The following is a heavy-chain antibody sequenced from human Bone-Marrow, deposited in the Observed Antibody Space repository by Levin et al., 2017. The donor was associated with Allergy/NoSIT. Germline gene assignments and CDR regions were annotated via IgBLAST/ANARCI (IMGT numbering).Heavy chain of an antibody. CDR2: MNPNSGNT. CDR1: GYTFTSYD. J-gene: IGHJ4*02. V-gene: IGHV1-8*01. D-gene: IGHD5-18*01. CDR3: ARGRTKGYSYGTHFDY. Sequence: GASVKVSCKASGYTFTSYDINWVRQATGQGLEWMGWMNPNSGNTGYAQKFQGRVTMTRNTSISTAYMELSSLRSEDTAVYYCARGRTKGYSYGTHFDYWGQGTLVTVSS.